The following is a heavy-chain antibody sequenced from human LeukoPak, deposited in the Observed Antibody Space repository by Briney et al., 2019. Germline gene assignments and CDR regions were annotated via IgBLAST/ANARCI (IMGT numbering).Heavy chain of an antibody. D-gene: IGHD3-3*01. CDR2: IYPDDSDT. V-gene: IGHV5-51*01. CDR3: ARESEWSGFFVY. CDR1: GYNFVSQW. J-gene: IGHJ4*02. Sequence: GESLKISCQASGYNFVSQWIGWVRQRPGKGLEWMGIIYPDDSDTRYSPSFQGQVTISADKSFNTAYLQWSSLKASDTATYYCARESEWSGFFVYWGQGTLVTVSS.